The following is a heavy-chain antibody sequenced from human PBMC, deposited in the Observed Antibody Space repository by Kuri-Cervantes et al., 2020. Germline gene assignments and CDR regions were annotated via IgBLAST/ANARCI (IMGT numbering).Heavy chain of an antibody. J-gene: IGHJ4*02. CDR2: ISDGGGNA. CDR1: GFTFSIYA. V-gene: IGHV3-30-3*01. D-gene: IGHD3-9*01. Sequence: GGSLRLSCAASGFTFSIYALHWVRQAPGKGLEWVAIISDGGGNAYYADSVKGRFTISRDDSENTLYLRMNSLRAEDTAVYYCARGGYYDILTGYYGVGVFDYWGQGTLVTVSS. CDR3: ARGGYYDILTGYYGVGVFDY.